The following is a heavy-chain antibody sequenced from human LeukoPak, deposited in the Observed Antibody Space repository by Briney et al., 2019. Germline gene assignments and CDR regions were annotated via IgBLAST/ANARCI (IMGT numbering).Heavy chain of an antibody. D-gene: IGHD1-7*01. CDR2: IYTSGST. CDR3: ARHSELMSKEAFDI. V-gene: IGHV4-61*02. J-gene: IGHJ3*02. Sequence: SQTLSLTCTVSGGSISSGSYYWTWIRQPAGKGLEWIGRIYTSGSTNYNPSLKSRVTISVDTSKNQFSLKLSSVTAADTAVYYCARHSELMSKEAFDIWGQGTMVTVSS. CDR1: GGSISSGSYY.